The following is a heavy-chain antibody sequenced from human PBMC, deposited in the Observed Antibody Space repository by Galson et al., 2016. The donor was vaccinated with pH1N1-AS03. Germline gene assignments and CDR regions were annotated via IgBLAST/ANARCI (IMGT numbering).Heavy chain of an antibody. D-gene: IGHD2/OR15-2a*01. CDR3: ARAFEEYLLRDYSSVFDS. V-gene: IGHV1-18*01. CDR1: GYTFSNYG. CDR2: IKNNNDNT. Sequence: SVKVSCKASGYTFSNYGITWVRQAPGQGLQWMGWIKNNNDNTIYGQNFQGRVTLTTDPSTNIAYMELKNLRSDDTGVYYCARAFEEYLLRDYSSVFDSWGQGTLVTVSS. J-gene: IGHJ4*02.